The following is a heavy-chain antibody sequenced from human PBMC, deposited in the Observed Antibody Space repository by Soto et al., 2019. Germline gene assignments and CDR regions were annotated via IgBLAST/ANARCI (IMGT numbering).Heavy chain of an antibody. CDR2: ISWNSGSI. CDR1: GFTFDDYA. D-gene: IGHD2-2*01. J-gene: IGHJ3*02. Sequence: SLRLSCAASGFTFDDYAMHWVRQAPGKGLEWVSGISWNSGSIGYADSVKGRFTISRDNAKNSLYLQMNSLRAEDTALYYCAKDISAYDAFDIWGQGTMVTVSS. CDR3: AKDISAYDAFDI. V-gene: IGHV3-9*01.